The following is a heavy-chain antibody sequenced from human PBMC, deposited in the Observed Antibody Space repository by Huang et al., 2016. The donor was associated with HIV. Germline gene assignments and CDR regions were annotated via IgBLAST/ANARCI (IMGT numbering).Heavy chain of an antibody. D-gene: IGHD1-26*01. CDR3: ARSSGELGAPHN. CDR1: GFTFSDYY. V-gene: IGHV3-11*01. J-gene: IGHJ4*02. CDR2: ISSSGSDI. Sequence: GGGLVKPGGSLRLSCAASGFTFSDYYMSWIRQAPGKRLEGVSYISSSGSDIYYTDSVKGRFTISRDNAKNSLYLQMNSLRAEDTAVYYCARSSGELGAPHNWGQGTLVTVSS.